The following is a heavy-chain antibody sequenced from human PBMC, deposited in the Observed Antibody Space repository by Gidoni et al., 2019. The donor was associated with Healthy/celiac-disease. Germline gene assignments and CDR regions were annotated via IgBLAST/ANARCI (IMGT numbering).Heavy chain of an antibody. Sequence: QVQLVESGGGVVQPGRSLRLSCAASGLPLSSYAMHWVRQAPGKGLEWVAVISYDGSNKYYAGSVKGRFTISRDNSKNTLYLQMNSLRAEDTAVYYFARGGQWSGYFDYWGQGTLVTVSS. CDR1: GLPLSSYA. D-gene: IGHD3-10*01. J-gene: IGHJ4*02. CDR3: ARGGQWSGYFDY. V-gene: IGHV3-30-3*01. CDR2: ISYDGSNK.